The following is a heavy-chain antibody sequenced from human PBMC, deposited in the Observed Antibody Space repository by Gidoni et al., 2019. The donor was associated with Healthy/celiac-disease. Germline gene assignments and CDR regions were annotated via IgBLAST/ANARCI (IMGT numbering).Heavy chain of an antibody. D-gene: IGHD3-3*01. Sequence: EVQLLESGGGLVQPGGSLRLSCAASGFTFSSYAMSWVRQATGKGLEWVSAISVSGGSTYYADSVKGRFTISRDNSKNTLYLQMNSLRAEDTAVYYCAKEIFGVVTTTGAFDIWGQGTMVTVSS. J-gene: IGHJ3*02. CDR2: ISVSGGST. CDR3: AKEIFGVVTTTGAFDI. CDR1: GFTFSSYA. V-gene: IGHV3-23*01.